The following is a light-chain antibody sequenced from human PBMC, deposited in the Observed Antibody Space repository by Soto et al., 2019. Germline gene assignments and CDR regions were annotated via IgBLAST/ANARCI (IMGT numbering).Light chain of an antibody. CDR2: DAS. CDR1: QSVSSY. Sequence: EIVLTQSRATLSLSPGARATLSCRASQSVSSYLAWYQQKPGQAPRLLIYDASNRATGIPARFSGSGSGTDFTLTLRCLQPEDFATYYCQQLHGYPITFGQGTRLEIK. V-gene: IGKV3-11*01. CDR3: QQLHGYPIT. J-gene: IGKJ5*01.